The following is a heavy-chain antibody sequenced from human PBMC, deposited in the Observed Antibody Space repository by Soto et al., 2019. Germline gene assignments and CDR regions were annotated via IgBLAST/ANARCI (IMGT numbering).Heavy chain of an antibody. CDR1: GFTFSGYA. D-gene: IGHD3-22*01. CDR2: ISGSGGST. CDR3: AKDGLDYYDSSGYYLSYFDY. Sequence: GGSLRLSCAASGFTFSGYAMSWVRQAPGKGLEWFSAISGSGGSTYYADSVKGRFTISRDNSKNTLYLQMNSLRAEDTAVYYCAKDGLDYYDSSGYYLSYFDYWGQGTLVTVSS. J-gene: IGHJ4*02. V-gene: IGHV3-23*01.